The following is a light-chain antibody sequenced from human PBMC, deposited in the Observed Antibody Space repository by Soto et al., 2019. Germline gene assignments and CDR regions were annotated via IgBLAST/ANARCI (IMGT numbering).Light chain of an antibody. J-gene: IGKJ1*01. Sequence: DIQMTQSPSTLSASVGDRVTISCRASQSISGGLAWYQQKPGKAPKLLIYKASTLESGVPARFSGSGSGTDFTLTISSLQPDDFATYYCQQYHSFPVTFGQGTKVDI. CDR3: QQYHSFPVT. CDR1: QSISGG. CDR2: KAS. V-gene: IGKV1-5*03.